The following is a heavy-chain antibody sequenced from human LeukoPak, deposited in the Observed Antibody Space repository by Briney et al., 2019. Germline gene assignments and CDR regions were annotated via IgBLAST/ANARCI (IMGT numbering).Heavy chain of an antibody. CDR1: GGSISSGSYY. CDR3: ARTIYSGYDY. Sequence: PSETLSLTCTVSGGSISSGSYYWSWIRQPAGKGLEWIGRIYTSGSTNYNPSLKSRVTISVDTSKNQFSLKLSSVTAADTAVYCCARTIYSGYDYWGQGTLVTVSS. D-gene: IGHD5-12*01. CDR2: IYTSGST. V-gene: IGHV4-61*02. J-gene: IGHJ4*02.